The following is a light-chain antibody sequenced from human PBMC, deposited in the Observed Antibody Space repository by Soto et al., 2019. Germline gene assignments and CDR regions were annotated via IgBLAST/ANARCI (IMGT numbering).Light chain of an antibody. V-gene: IGLV2-14*01. CDR1: SSDVGGYKY. J-gene: IGLJ6*01. CDR2: EVS. Sequence: QSALTQPASVSGSPGQSITISCTGTSSDVGGYKYVSWYQHHPGKVPQLLIYEVSNRPSGISSRFSASKSGNTASLTISGLQAEDEADYYCSSYSSGSTLGVFGTGTQLTVL. CDR3: SSYSSGSTLGV.